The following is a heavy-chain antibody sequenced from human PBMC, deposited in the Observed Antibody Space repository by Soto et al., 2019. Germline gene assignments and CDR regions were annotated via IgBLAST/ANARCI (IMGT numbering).Heavy chain of an antibody. J-gene: IGHJ3*02. CDR3: ANDPRHFYDPGWGIFGI. V-gene: IGHV3-23*01. CDR2: IIGSGGTT. Sequence: PGGSLRLSCAASGFTFSSYAMSWVRQAPGKGLEWVSAIIGSGGTTYYADSVEGRFTISRDNSKNTLYLQMNSLRAEDTAVYYCANDPRHFYDPGWGIFGIWGQGTMVTVSS. CDR1: GFTFSSYA. D-gene: IGHD3-22*01.